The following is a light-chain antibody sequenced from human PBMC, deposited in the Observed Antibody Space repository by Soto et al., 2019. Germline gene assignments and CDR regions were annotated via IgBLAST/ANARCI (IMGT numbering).Light chain of an antibody. CDR1: QSLLHSNGYNY. J-gene: IGKJ1*01. CDR2: LGS. CDR3: MQALQTPRT. V-gene: IGKV2-28*01. Sequence: DIVMTQSPLSLPVTPGEPASISCRSSQSLLHSNGYNYVDWYLQKPGQSPQLLIYLGSNQASGVPDRFSGSGSGTDFTLKISRVEAEDVGVYYCMQALQTPRTFGQGTKVEIK.